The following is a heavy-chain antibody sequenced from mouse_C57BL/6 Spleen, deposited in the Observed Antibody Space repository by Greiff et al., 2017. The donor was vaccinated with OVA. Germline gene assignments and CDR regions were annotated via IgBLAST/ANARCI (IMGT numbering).Heavy chain of an antibody. Sequence: QVQLQQPGAELVRPGTSVKLSCKASGYTFTSYWMHWVKQRPGQGLEWIGVIDPSDSYTNYNQKFKGKATLTVDTSSSTAYMQLSSLTSEDSAVYYCARGRDFITTVGADYFDYWGQGTTLTVSS. CDR2: IDPSDSYT. D-gene: IGHD1-1*01. CDR3: ARGRDFITTVGADYFDY. V-gene: IGHV1-59*01. CDR1: GYTFTSYW. J-gene: IGHJ2*01.